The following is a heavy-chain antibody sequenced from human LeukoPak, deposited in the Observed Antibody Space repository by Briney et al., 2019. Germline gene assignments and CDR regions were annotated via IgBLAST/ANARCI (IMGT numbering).Heavy chain of an antibody. CDR1: GGSISSYY. CDR2: IYYSGST. V-gene: IGHV4-59*01. Sequence: LETLSLTCTVSGGSISSYYWSWIRQPPGKGLEWIGYIYYSGSTNYNPSLKSRVTISVDTSKNQFSLKLSSVTAADTAVYYCARSPYDFWSGFNYYYYYGMDVWGQGTTVTVSS. CDR3: ARSPYDFWSGFNYYYYYGMDV. D-gene: IGHD3-3*01. J-gene: IGHJ6*02.